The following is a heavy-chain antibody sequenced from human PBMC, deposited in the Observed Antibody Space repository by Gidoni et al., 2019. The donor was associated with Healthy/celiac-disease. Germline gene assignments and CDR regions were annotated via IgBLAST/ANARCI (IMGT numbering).Heavy chain of an antibody. CDR1: GYTLTELY. D-gene: IGHD6-13*01. CDR2: FDPVDGET. V-gene: IGHV1-24*01. CDR3: ATSGLAAGFDY. J-gene: IGHJ4*02. Sequence: QVQLVQSGAEVKKPGASVKVSCKVSGYTLTELYMLWVRQAPGKWREWMVGFDPVDGETIYAQKFHGRVTMTEDTTTDTAYMELSSLISEDTAVYYCATSGLAAGFDYWGQGTLVTVSS.